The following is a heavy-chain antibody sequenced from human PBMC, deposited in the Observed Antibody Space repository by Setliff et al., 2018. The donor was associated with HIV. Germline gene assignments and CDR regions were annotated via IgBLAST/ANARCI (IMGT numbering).Heavy chain of an antibody. CDR3: AGRKWEVWVHDYYSYYFDV. J-gene: IGHJ6*03. D-gene: IGHD1-26*01. V-gene: IGHV3-7*01. CDR2: IKQDGSEK. Sequence: GGSLRLSCAASGFTFISHWMIWIRQAPGKGLEWVASIKQDGSEKYFVDSVKGRFTISRDSAKDSLILQMNSLTVEDKTVYYCAGRKWEVWVHDYYSYYFDVWGKGTTVTVSS. CDR1: GFTFISHW.